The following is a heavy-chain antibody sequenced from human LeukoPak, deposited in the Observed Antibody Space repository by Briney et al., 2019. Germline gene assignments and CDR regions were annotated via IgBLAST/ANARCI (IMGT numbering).Heavy chain of an antibody. Sequence: GESLKISCKGSGYTFTTYWIGWLRQMPGKGLEWGGIIYPGDSDIRYSPSFQGQVTISADKSITTAYLQWGTLKASDTAMYYCARRGSDYYYGMDVWGQGTTVTVSS. D-gene: IGHD3-16*01. CDR2: IYPGDSDI. CDR3: ARRGSDYYYGMDV. V-gene: IGHV5-51*01. J-gene: IGHJ6*02. CDR1: GYTFTTYW.